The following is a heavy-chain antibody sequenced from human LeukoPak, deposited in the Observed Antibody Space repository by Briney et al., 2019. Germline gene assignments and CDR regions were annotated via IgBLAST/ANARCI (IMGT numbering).Heavy chain of an antibody. D-gene: IGHD3-10*01. CDR3: ARDFLTGPNTGGAFDI. Sequence: GGSLRLSCAASGFTFRSYGMSWVRQAPGKGLEWVSAIRGSGGSIYYADSVKGRFTISRDNAKNSLYLQMNSLRAEDTALYYCARDFLTGPNTGGAFDIWGQGTMVTVSS. V-gene: IGHV3-21*01. CDR1: GFTFRSYG. CDR2: IRGSGGSI. J-gene: IGHJ3*02.